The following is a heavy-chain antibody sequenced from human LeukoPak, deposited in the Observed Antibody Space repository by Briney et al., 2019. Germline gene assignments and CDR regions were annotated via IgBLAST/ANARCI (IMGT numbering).Heavy chain of an antibody. CDR3: ASSYYYGSGSYYGLVYFDY. J-gene: IGHJ4*02. CDR1: GGSISSYY. CDR2: IYYSGST. D-gene: IGHD3-10*01. Sequence: PSETLSLTSTVSGGSISSYYWSWIRQPPGKGLEWIGYIYYSGSTNYNPSLKSRVTISVDTSKNQFSLKLSSVTAADTAVYYCASSYYYGSGSYYGLVYFDYWGQGTLVTVSS. V-gene: IGHV4-59*01.